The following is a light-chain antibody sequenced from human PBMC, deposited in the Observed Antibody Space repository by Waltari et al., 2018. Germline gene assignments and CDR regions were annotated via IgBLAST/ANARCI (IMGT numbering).Light chain of an antibody. V-gene: IGLV2-23*01. CDR2: EGS. Sequence: QSALTQPASVSGSPGQSITISCTGTSSDVGSYNLVSWYQQHPGKAPKRMIYEGSQRPSGVSNRFSGSKSGNTASLTISGLQAEDEADYYCCSYAGSNTWVFGGGTKLTVL. CDR3: CSYAGSNTWV. J-gene: IGLJ3*02. CDR1: SSDVGSYNL.